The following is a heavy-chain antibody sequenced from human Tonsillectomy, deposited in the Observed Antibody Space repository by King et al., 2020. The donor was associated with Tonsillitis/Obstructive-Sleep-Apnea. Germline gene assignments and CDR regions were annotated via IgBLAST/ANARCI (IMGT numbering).Heavy chain of an antibody. CDR3: ARPFAGYSYGRLDY. J-gene: IGHJ4*02. V-gene: IGHV1-46*01. CDR2: INPIGGST. Sequence: VQLVESGTEVKKPGASVKVSCKASGYTFTSYYMHWLRQAPGHGLEWMGIINPIGGSTDYAQKFQGRVTMTRDTSTSTVYMELSSLRSEDTAVYYCARPFAGYSYGRLDYWGQGTLVTVSS. CDR1: GYTFTSYY. D-gene: IGHD5-18*01.